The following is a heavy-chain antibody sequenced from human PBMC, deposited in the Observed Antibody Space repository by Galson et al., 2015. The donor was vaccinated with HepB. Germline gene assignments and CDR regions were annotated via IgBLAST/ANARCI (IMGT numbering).Heavy chain of an antibody. V-gene: IGHV3-74*01. D-gene: IGHD3-9*01. CDR3: ARAPHDILTGYPARVNWFDP. CDR2: INSDGSSA. Sequence: SLRLSCAASGFTFSSCWMHWVRQAPGKGLVWVSRINSDGSSASYADSVKGRFTISRDNAKNTLYLQMNSLRAEDTAVYYCARAPHDILTGYPARVNWFDPWGQGTLVTVSS. CDR1: GFTFSSCW. J-gene: IGHJ5*02.